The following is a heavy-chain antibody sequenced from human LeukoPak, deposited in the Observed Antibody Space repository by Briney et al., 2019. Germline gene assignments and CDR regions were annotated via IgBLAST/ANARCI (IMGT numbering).Heavy chain of an antibody. CDR1: GFTFSSYA. CDR3: ARDLQQQLTGNYFDY. Sequence: GGSLRLSCAASGFTFSSYAMHWVRQAPGKGLEWVAVISYDGSNKYYADSVKGRFTTSRDNSKNTLYLQMNSLRAEDTAVYYCARDLQQQLTGNYFDYWGQGTLVTVSS. D-gene: IGHD6-13*01. J-gene: IGHJ4*02. V-gene: IGHV3-30-3*01. CDR2: ISYDGSNK.